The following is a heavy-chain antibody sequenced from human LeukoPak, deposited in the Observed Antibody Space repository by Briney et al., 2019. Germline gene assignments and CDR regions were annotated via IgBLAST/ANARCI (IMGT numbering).Heavy chain of an antibody. CDR1: GYTFTGYY. CDR2: INPKTGVT. D-gene: IGHD6-19*01. Sequence: ASVKVSCKASGYTFTGYYMHWVRQAPEQGLEWMGWINPKTGVTKYAQRFQGRVTMTRDTSLSTAYMELSRLRFDDTAVYYCATDAGYSSGWPTFWFDPWGQGTLVTVSS. J-gene: IGHJ5*02. CDR3: ATDAGYSSGWPTFWFDP. V-gene: IGHV1-2*02.